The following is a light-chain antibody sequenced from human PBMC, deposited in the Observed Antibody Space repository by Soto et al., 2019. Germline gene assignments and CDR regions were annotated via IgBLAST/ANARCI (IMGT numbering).Light chain of an antibody. J-gene: IGKJ2*01. CDR2: GAS. Sequence: EIVMTQSPATLSVSPGERATLSCRASQSVYNKFAWYQQRPGQAPRLLLYGASTRATGIPARFSGGGSGTDLSLTISSLQSEDFAVYYCQQYNDWPMYSFGQGTRLEIK. V-gene: IGKV3-15*01. CDR3: QQYNDWPMYS. CDR1: QSVYNK.